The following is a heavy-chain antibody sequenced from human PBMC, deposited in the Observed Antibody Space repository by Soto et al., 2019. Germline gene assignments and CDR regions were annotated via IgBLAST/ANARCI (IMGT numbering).Heavy chain of an antibody. Sequence: ASVKVSCKASGGTFSSYTISWVRQAPGQGLEWMGRIIPILGIANYAQKFQGRVTITADKSTSTAYMELSSLRSEDTAVYYCARGRTTPLSQIDYPGQRTPVTVSS. CDR2: IIPILGIA. V-gene: IGHV1-69*02. D-gene: IGHD4-17*01. CDR1: GGTFSSYT. J-gene: IGHJ4*01. CDR3: ARGRTTPLSQIDY.